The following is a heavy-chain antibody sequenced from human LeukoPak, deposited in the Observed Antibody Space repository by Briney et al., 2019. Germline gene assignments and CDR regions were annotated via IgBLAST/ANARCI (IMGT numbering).Heavy chain of an antibody. CDR2: ISSSSSAI. V-gene: IGHV3-48*02. D-gene: IGHD5-12*01. CDR3: ARDRVGYPKYYFDY. Sequence: GGSLRLSCAASGFTFSSYSMNRVRQAPGKGLEWVSYISSSSSAIYYADSVKGRFTISRDNAKNSLYLQMNSLRDEDTAVYYCARDRVGYPKYYFDYWGQGTLVTVSS. J-gene: IGHJ4*02. CDR1: GFTFSSYS.